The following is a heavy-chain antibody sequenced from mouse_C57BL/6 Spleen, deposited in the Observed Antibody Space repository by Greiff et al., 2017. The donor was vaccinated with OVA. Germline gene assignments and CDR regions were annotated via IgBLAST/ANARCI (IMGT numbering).Heavy chain of an antibody. V-gene: IGHV1-26*01. D-gene: IGHD2-12*01. Sequence: VQLQQSGPELVKPGASVKISCKASGYTFTDYYMNWVKQSHGKSLEWIGDINPNNGGTSYNQKFKGKATLTVDKSSSTAYMELRSLTSEDSAVYYCARSRVYDVYWGQGTTLTVSS. CDR1: GYTFTDYY. CDR3: ARSRVYDVY. CDR2: INPNNGGT. J-gene: IGHJ2*01.